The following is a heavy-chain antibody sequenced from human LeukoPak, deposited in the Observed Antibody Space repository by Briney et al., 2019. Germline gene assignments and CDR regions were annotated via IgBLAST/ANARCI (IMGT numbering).Heavy chain of an antibody. CDR2: INTNTGNP. CDR3: ASVTTTAVN. CDR1: GYTFTDYA. J-gene: IGHJ4*02. D-gene: IGHD4-17*01. Sequence: ASVKVSCKASGYTFTDYAMNGVRQAPGQGLEWMGWINTNTGNPTYAQGFTGRFVFSLDTSVSTAYLQISSLKAADTAVYYCASVTTTAVNWGQGTLVTVSS. V-gene: IGHV7-4-1*02.